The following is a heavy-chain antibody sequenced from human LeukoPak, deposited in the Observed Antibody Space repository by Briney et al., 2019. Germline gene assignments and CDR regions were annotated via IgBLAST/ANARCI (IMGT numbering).Heavy chain of an antibody. V-gene: IGHV3-15*01. J-gene: IGHJ6*03. CDR3: TTDPRWVPHATYYYYMDV. CDR2: IKSKTDGGTT. D-gene: IGHD1-1*01. Sequence: GGSPRLSCAASGFTFSNAWMSWVRQAPGKGLEWVGRIKSKTDGGTTDYAAPVKGRFTISRDDSKNTLYLQMNSLKTEDTAVYYCTTDPRWVPHATYYYYMDVWGKGTTVTVSS. CDR1: GFTFSNAW.